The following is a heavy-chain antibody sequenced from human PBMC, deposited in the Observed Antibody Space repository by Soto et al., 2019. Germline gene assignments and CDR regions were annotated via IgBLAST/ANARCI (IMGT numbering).Heavy chain of an antibody. CDR2: IYYSGST. J-gene: IGHJ3*02. CDR1: GGSISSGDYY. D-gene: IGHD3-22*01. CDR3: ARDTIDDTYYDSSGYYFDAFDI. V-gene: IGHV4-30-4*01. Sequence: NPSETLSLTCTVSGGSISSGDYYWSWILHPPGKGLEWIGYIYYSGSTYYNPSLKSRVTISVDTSKNQFSLKLSSVTAADTAVYYCARDTIDDTYYDSSGYYFDAFDIWGQGTMVTVSS.